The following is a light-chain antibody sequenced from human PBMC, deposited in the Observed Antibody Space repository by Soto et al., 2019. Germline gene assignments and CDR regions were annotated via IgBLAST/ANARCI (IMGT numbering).Light chain of an antibody. J-gene: IGKJ4*01. CDR1: QSVSSY. Sequence: EIVLTQSPATLSLSPGQRATLSCRASQSVSSYLAWYQHKPGQAPRLLIYDASNRATGIPARFIGSGSGTDFTLTISSIEPEDSAVYYCQHRSNWPPLTFGGGTKVEI. V-gene: IGKV3-11*01. CDR3: QHRSNWPPLT. CDR2: DAS.